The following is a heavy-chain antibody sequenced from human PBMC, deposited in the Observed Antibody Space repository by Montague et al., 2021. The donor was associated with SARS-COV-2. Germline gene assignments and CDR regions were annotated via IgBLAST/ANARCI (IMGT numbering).Heavy chain of an antibody. D-gene: IGHD2-2*01. CDR1: GFTFGDYA. CDR2: IRSRLYGGTT. Sequence: SLRLSCAGSGFTFGDYAMSWARQAPGKGLQWVGFIRSRLYGGTTDYAASVKGRFTISRDDSRSIAYLQLNSLKTEDTAVYYCTSNASPYYGVDVWGQGTTVTVSS. CDR3: TSNASPYYGVDV. V-gene: IGHV3-49*04. J-gene: IGHJ6*02.